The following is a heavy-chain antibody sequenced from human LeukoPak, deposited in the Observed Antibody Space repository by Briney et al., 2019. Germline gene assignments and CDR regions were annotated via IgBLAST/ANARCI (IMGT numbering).Heavy chain of an antibody. J-gene: IGHJ4*02. V-gene: IGHV4-30-4*08. D-gene: IGHD3-22*01. CDR1: GGSISSGDYY. Sequence: SQTLSLTCTVSGGSISSGDYYWSWIRQPPGKGLEWIGYIYYSGSTYYNPSLKSRVAISVDTSENQFSLKLSSVTAADTAVYYCARLTYYYDSMVGYWGQGTLVTVSS. CDR3: ARLTYYYDSMVGY. CDR2: IYYSGST.